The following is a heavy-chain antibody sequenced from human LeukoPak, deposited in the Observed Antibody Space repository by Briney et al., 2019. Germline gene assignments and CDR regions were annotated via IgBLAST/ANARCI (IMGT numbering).Heavy chain of an antibody. J-gene: IGHJ3*02. D-gene: IGHD6-13*01. CDR3: ARDSIAAAGARGSAFDI. CDR1: GGTFSSYA. V-gene: IGHV1-69*05. Sequence: SSVKVSCKASGGTFSSYAISWVRQAPGQGLEWMGRIIPIFGTANYAQKFQGRVTIITDESTSTAYMELSSLRSEDTAVYYCARDSIAAAGARGSAFDIWGQGTMVTVSS. CDR2: IIPIFGTA.